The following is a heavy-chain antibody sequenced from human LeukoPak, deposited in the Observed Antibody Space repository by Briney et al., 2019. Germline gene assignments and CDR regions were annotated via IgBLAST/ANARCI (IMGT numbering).Heavy chain of an antibody. CDR2: INTNTGNP. CDR1: GYIFTGCY. D-gene: IGHD3-22*01. V-gene: IGHV7-4-1*02. CDR3: ASRQPSMIVVHLPRGGPDDDAFDI. Sequence: ASVKVSCKASGYIFTGCYMHWVRQAPGQGLEWMGWINTNTGNPTYAQGFTGRFVFSLDTSVSTAYLQISSLKAEDTAVYYCASRQPSMIVVHLPRGGPDDDAFDIWGQGTMVTVSS. J-gene: IGHJ3*02.